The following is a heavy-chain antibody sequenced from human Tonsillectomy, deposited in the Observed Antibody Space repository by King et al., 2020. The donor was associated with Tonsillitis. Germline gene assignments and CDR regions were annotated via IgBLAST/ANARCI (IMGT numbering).Heavy chain of an antibody. V-gene: IGHV3-48*02. J-gene: IGHJ5*02. CDR2: ISSSSTTI. CDR3: ARGGQGYTAAAGTWFDP. Sequence: VQLVESGGGLIHPGGSLRLSCEGSGFMFSDYSMHWLRQAPGKGPEWVSYISSSSTTIYHADSVMGRFTISRDNVKRTAYLQMNSLTDEDTAIYYWARGGQGYTAAAGTWFDPWGQGTLVIVSS. CDR1: GFMFSDYS. D-gene: IGHD5-24*01.